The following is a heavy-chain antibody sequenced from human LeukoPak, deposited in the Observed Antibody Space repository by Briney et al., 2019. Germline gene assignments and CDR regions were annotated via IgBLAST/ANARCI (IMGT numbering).Heavy chain of an antibody. CDR2: ISWNSGSI. CDR1: GFTFDDYA. Sequence: GGSLRLSCAASGFTFDDYAMHWVRQAPGKGLEWVSGISWNSGSIGYADSVKGRFTISRDHAKNSLYLQMNSLRAEDMALYYCAKDIRAVAGASSAFDIWGQGTMVTVSS. J-gene: IGHJ3*02. V-gene: IGHV3-9*03. CDR3: AKDIRAVAGASSAFDI. D-gene: IGHD6-19*01.